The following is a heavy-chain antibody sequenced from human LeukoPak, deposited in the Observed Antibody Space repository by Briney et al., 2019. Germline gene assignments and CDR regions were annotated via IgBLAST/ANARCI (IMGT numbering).Heavy chain of an antibody. V-gene: IGHV3-33*06. CDR1: GFTFIPYG. CDR2: IWYDGSDK. J-gene: IGHJ4*02. D-gene: IGHD2-15*01. CDR3: AKASGGAYSPPDS. Sequence: PGGSLRLSCAASGFTFIPYGMHWVRQAPGRGLEWVAVIWYDGSDKYYADSVKGRFTISRDNSKDTLYLQMNSLRVADTAVYYCAKASGGAYSPPDSCGQGTLVTVSS.